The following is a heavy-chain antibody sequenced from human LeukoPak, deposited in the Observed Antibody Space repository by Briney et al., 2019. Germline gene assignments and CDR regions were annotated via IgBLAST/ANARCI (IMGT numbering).Heavy chain of an antibody. Sequence: GGSLRLSCAASGFTFSSYSMNWVRQAPGKGLEWVSYISSSSSTIYYADSVKGRFTISRDNSKNTLYLQMNSLRAEDTAVYYCAKDPPLQRWLPLNWFDPWGQGTLVTVSS. J-gene: IGHJ5*02. CDR3: AKDPPLQRWLPLNWFDP. CDR1: GFTFSSYS. CDR2: ISSSSSTI. D-gene: IGHD5-24*01. V-gene: IGHV3-48*01.